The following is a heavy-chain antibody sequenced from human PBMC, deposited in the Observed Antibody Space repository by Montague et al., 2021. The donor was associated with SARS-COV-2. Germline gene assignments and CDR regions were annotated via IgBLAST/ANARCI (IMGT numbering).Heavy chain of an antibody. CDR3: ARGSYGPDALDI. V-gene: IGHV4-59*01. J-gene: IGHJ3*02. CDR1: GGSISSYY. CDR2: IYYSGST. Sequence: SETLSLTCTVSGGSISSYYWSCIRQPPGKGLEWIGYIYYSGSTNYNPSLKSRVAISLDTSKNQFSLKLNSVTAADTAVYYCARGSYGPDALDIWGQGTMVTVSS. D-gene: IGHD5-18*01.